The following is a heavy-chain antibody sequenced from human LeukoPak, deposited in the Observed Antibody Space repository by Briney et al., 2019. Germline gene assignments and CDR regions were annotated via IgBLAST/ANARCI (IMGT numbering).Heavy chain of an antibody. J-gene: IGHJ5*02. Sequence: PSETLSLTCTVSGYSISSGYYWGWIRQPPGKGLEWIGSIYHSGSTYYNPSLKSRVTISVDTSKNQFSLKLSSVTAADTAVYYCARDWAASGQQLVLGWFDPWGQGTLVTVSS. CDR3: ARDWAASGQQLVLGWFDP. CDR1: GYSISSGYY. CDR2: IYHSGST. D-gene: IGHD6-13*01. V-gene: IGHV4-38-2*02.